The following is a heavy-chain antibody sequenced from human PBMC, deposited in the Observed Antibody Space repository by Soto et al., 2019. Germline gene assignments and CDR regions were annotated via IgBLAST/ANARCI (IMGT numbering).Heavy chain of an antibody. V-gene: IGHV1-18*04. CDR3: ARVSSTRLDYGDHEPSWYFDL. Sequence: SVKGSCKASGYNFTTYGISWVRQAPGQGREWMVGISGYNGNTNYGQNLQGRVTMTTDTSTRTAYMELRSLRSEDTAVYYCARVSSTRLDYGDHEPSWYFDLWARGTLVNVSS. D-gene: IGHD4-17*01. CDR1: GYNFTTYG. J-gene: IGHJ2*01. CDR2: ISGYNGNT.